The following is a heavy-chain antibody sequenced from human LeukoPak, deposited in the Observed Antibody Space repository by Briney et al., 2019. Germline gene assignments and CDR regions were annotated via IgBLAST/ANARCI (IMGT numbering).Heavy chain of an antibody. J-gene: IGHJ4*02. CDR3: ARGEVGGSYYFLDY. Sequence: SETLSLTCTVSGGSISSYYWSWIRQPPGKGLEWIGYIYYSGSTNYNPSLKSRVTISVDTSKNQFSLKLSSVTAADTAVYYCARGEVGGSYYFLDYWGQGTLVTVSS. CDR1: GGSISSYY. D-gene: IGHD1-26*01. V-gene: IGHV4-59*01. CDR2: IYYSGST.